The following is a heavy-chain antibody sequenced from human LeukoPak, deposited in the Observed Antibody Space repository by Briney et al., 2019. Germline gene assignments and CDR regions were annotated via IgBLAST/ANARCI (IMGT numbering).Heavy chain of an antibody. J-gene: IGHJ4*02. CDR2: IYNGGNT. CDR3: ARDLRAAAGTWLHY. Sequence: PGGSLRLSCAASGFTVSNNYMSWVREAPGEGVEWGSVIYNGGNTYYADSVKGRFTVSIDNSKNTLYLQMNSLRAEDTAVYYCARDLRAAAGTWLHYWGQGTLVTLSS. D-gene: IGHD6-13*01. CDR1: GFTVSNNY. V-gene: IGHV3-53*01.